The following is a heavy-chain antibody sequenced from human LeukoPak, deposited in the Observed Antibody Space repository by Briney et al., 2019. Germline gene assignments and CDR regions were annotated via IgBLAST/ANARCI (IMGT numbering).Heavy chain of an antibody. J-gene: IGHJ4*02. V-gene: IGHV3-33*01. CDR1: GLSLSNYC. CDR3: ARDRHCSGGSCTYFDY. D-gene: IGHD2-15*01. CDR2: IWYVGSNK. Sequence: PGESLRLFWVASGLSLSNYCVLWVRLAPRKGLECVAVIWYVGSNKYYADSVNCRFTISRDNSKNTLYLQMNSLRAEDTAVYYCARDRHCSGGSCTYFDYWGQGTLVTVSS.